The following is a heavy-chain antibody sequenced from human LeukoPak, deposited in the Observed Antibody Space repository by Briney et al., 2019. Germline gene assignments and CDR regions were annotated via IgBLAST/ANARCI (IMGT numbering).Heavy chain of an antibody. CDR3: ARLGRRYCSSTSCYTRPSYYYYYGMDV. CDR1: GGSFSGYY. J-gene: IGHJ6*02. CDR2: INHSGST. V-gene: IGHV4-34*01. Sequence: PSETLSLTCAVYGGSFSGYYWSWIRQPPGKGLEWIGEINHSGSTNYNPSLKSRVTISVDTSKNQFSLKLSSVTAADTAVYYCARLGRRYCSSTSCYTRPSYYYYYGMDVWGQGTTVIVSS. D-gene: IGHD2-2*02.